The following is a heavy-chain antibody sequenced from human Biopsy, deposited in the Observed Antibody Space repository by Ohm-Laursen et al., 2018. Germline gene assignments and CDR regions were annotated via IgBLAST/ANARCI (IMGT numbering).Heavy chain of an antibody. CDR2: INPKSGDT. V-gene: IGHV1-2*02. CDR3: ARGRRHCSGTCSRWYFDL. J-gene: IGHJ2*01. D-gene: IGHD2-2*01. Sequence: AASVKVSCNPSGYTFTAFSVHWLRQAPGQGLEWMGWINPKSGDTDYPQNFQGRVSMTRDPSISTAYMDLSRLRSDDTAVYYCARGRRHCSGTCSRWYFDLWGRGTLVTVSS. CDR1: GYTFTAFS.